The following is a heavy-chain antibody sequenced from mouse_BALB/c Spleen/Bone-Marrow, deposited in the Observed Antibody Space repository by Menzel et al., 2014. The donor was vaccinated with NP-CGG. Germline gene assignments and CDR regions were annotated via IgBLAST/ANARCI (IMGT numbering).Heavy chain of an antibody. D-gene: IGHD1-1*01. CDR2: IDPETGGT. CDR1: GYTFTDYE. V-gene: IGHV1-15*01. J-gene: IGHJ1*01. Sequence: VQLVESGAELVRPGASVTLSCKASGYTFTDYEMHWVKQTPVHGLEWIGAIDPETGGTAYNQKFKGKATLTADKSSSTAYMELRRLTSEDSAVYYCTRDSSSRWYFDVWGAGTTVTVSS. CDR3: TRDSSSRWYFDV.